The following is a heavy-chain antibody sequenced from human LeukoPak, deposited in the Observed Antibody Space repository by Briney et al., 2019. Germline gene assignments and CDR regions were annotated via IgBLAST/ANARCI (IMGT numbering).Heavy chain of an antibody. CDR1: GGSISSYY. Sequence: PSETLSLTCTVSGGSISSYYWSWIRQPPGKGLEWIGYIYYSGSTNYNASLKSRVSISVDTSKNQFSLRLSSVTAADTAVYYCERGFYGSGSYYKSPFDCWGQGTLVTVSS. CDR3: ERGFYGSGSYYKSPFDC. CDR2: IYYSGST. D-gene: IGHD3-10*01. J-gene: IGHJ4*02. V-gene: IGHV4-59*01.